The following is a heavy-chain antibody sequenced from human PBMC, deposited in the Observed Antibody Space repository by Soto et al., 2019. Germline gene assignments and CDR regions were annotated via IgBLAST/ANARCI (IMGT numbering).Heavy chain of an antibody. CDR3: AKDGSDSMITFGGVTHDAFDI. V-gene: IGHV3-23*01. CDR1: GFTFSSYA. D-gene: IGHD3-16*01. CDR2: ISGSGGST. Sequence: GGSLRLSCAASGFTFSSYAMGWVRQAPGKGLEWVSAISGSGGSTYYADSVKGRFTISRDNSKNTLYLQMNSLRAEDTAVYYCAKDGSDSMITFGGVTHDAFDIWGQGTMVTVSS. J-gene: IGHJ3*02.